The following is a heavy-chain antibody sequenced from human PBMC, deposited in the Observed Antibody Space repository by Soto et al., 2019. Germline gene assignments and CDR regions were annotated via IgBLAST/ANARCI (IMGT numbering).Heavy chain of an antibody. CDR2: ISAYNGDT. CDR1: GYTFTSFG. D-gene: IGHD5-18*01. J-gene: IGHJ4*02. Sequence: QVQLVQSGGEVKKPGASVKVSCKASGYTFTSFGITWVRQAPGHGREWMGWISAYNGDTKYAQKVQGRVTMTTDTATNTAHMELRSLRPDDTAVYYCARGGDSYGDDYWGQGTLVTVSS. V-gene: IGHV1-18*01. CDR3: ARGGDSYGDDY.